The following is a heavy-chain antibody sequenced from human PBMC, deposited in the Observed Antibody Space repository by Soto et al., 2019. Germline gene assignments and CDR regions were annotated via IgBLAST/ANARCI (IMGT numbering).Heavy chain of an antibody. CDR1: GVTFSSFA. Sequence: EVQLLESGGGVVQPGGSLRLSCAASGVTFSSFAMSWVRQAPGKGQEWVSSISGSGGRIDYADSVKGRFTIARDNSKNTLFLQMNSLRAEDTAVYSCAKGHGDWGGNFLNSWGQGTLVTVSS. J-gene: IGHJ4*02. CDR3: AKGHGDWGGNFLNS. CDR2: ISGSGGRI. D-gene: IGHD4-17*01. V-gene: IGHV3-23*01.